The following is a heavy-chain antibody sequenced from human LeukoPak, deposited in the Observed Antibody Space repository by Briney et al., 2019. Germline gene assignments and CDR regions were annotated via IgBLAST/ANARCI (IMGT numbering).Heavy chain of an antibody. J-gene: IGHJ6*03. V-gene: IGHV3-30*02. CDR1: GFTFSSYG. Sequence: GRSLRLSCAASGFTFSSYGMHWVRQAPGKGLEWVAFIRYDGSNKYYADSVKGRFTISRDNSKNTLYLQMNSLRAEDTAVYYCAKDWAVAGVEGKPDYYYYYMDVWGKGTTVTISS. CDR3: AKDWAVAGVEGKPDYYYYYMDV. D-gene: IGHD6-19*01. CDR2: IRYDGSNK.